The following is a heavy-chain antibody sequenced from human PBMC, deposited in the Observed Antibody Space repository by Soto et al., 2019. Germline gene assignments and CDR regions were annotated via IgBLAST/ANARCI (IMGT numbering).Heavy chain of an antibody. V-gene: IGHV3-7*01. CDR1: GFTFSSYW. D-gene: IGHD6-13*01. CDR3: ARIAATGRGWDV. CDR2: IKQDGSEE. Sequence: EVQLVESGGGLVQPGGSLRLSCVDSGFTFSSYWMSWVRQAPVKGLDWVGNIKQDGSEENYVDCLKGRFTISRDNAKNAMYLQMNSLRAEDTAVYYCARIAATGRGWDVWGQGTTVVVSS. J-gene: IGHJ6*02.